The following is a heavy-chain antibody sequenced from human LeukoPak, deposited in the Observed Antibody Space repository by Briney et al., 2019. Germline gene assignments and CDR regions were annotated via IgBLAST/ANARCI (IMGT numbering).Heavy chain of an antibody. D-gene: IGHD5-24*01. CDR2: ISSSSSYI. Sequence: GGSLRLSCAASGFTFSSYSMNWVRQAPGKGLEWVSSISSSSSYIYYADSVKGRFTISRDNAKNSLYLQMNSLRAEDTAVYYCAKDQDRDGYNIDYWGQGTLVTVSS. J-gene: IGHJ4*02. V-gene: IGHV3-21*01. CDR1: GFTFSSYS. CDR3: AKDQDRDGYNIDY.